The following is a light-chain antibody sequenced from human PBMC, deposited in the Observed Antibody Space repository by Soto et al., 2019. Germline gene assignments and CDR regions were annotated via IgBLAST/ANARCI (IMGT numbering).Light chain of an antibody. V-gene: IGKV3-20*01. CDR2: GAS. J-gene: IGKJ5*01. CDR3: QQYGSSPPKYT. CDR1: QSVSSSY. Sequence: IVLTQSPGNLSLSQGERATLSCRASQSVSSSYLAWYQQKPGQAPRLLIYGASSRATGIPDRFSGSGSGTDFTLTISRLEPEDFAVYYCQQYGSSPPKYTFGQGTRLEI.